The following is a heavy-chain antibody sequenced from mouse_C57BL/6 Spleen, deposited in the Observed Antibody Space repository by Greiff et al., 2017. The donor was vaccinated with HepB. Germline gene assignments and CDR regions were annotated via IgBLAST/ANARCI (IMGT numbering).Heavy chain of an antibody. V-gene: IGHV1-52*01. CDR3: SRGGGGYYYGSSRWLAY. J-gene: IGHJ3*01. CDR2: IDPSDSET. CDR1: GYTFTSYW. D-gene: IGHD1-1*01. Sequence: VQLQQSGAELVRPGSSVKLSCKASGYTFTSYWMHWVKQRPIQGLEWIGNIDPSDSETHYNQKFKDKATLTVDKSSSTAYMQLSSLTSEDSAVYYWSRGGGGYYYGSSRWLAYWGQGTLVTVSA.